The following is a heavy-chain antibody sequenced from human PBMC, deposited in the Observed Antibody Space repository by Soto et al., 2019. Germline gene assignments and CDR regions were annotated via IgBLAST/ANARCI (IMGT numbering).Heavy chain of an antibody. CDR3: ARASPVICGGDPCYRLDSSFDS. J-gene: IGHJ5*01. CDR1: GATFSTTG. CDR2: IIPLFGTP. Sequence: QVQLVQSGAEVRKPGSSLRVSCKSSGATFSTTGISWVRQAPGQGLEWMGGIIPLFGTPKYARKFQGRVSITADESTNTVYMELNSLGPDDAAVYYWARASPVICGGDPCYRLDSSFDSWGQGSLVIVSS. D-gene: IGHD2-21*02. V-gene: IGHV1-69*01.